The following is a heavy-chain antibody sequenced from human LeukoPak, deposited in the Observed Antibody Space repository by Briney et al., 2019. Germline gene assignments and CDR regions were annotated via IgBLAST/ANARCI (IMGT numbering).Heavy chain of an antibody. J-gene: IGHJ4*02. Sequence: GRSLRLSCTASGFTFGDYAMGWFRQAPGKGLEWVSFIRSKAYGGTTEYAASVKGRFTISRDDSKSIAYLQMNSLKTEDTAVYYCTRDGRAPYDYVWGSYRFSWSYYFDYWGQGTLVTVSS. CDR3: TRDGRAPYDYVWGSYRFSWSYYFDY. CDR1: GFTFGDYA. D-gene: IGHD3-16*02. V-gene: IGHV3-49*03. CDR2: IRSKAYGGTT.